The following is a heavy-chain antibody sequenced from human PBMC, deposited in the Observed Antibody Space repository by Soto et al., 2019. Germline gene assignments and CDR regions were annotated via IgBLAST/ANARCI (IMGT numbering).Heavy chain of an antibody. CDR1: GFTFSSYW. D-gene: IGHD6-6*01. J-gene: IGHJ4*02. V-gene: IGHV3-74*01. CDR2: INSDGSST. Sequence: VGSLMLSCAASGFTFSSYWMHWVRQAPGKGLVWVSRINSDGSSTSYADSVKGRFTISRDNAKNTLYLQMNSLRAEDTAVYYCARVGSSSSLGYWGQGTMVTVSS. CDR3: ARVGSSSSLGY.